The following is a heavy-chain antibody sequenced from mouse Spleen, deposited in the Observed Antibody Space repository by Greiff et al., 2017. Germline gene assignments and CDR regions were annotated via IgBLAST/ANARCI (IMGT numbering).Heavy chain of an antibody. D-gene: IGHD1-1*01. CDR2: ILPSIGRT. CDR1: DSEVFPIAY. CDR3: ARLGYYGSSRWDYAMDY. V-gene: IGHV15-2*01. Sequence: VQLQQSGSELRSPGSSVKLSCKDFDSEVFPIAYMSWVRQKPGHGFEWIGGILPSIGRTIYGEKFEDKATLDADTLSNTAYLELNSLTSEDSAIYYCARLGYYGSSRWDYAMDYWGQGTSVTVSS. J-gene: IGHJ4*01.